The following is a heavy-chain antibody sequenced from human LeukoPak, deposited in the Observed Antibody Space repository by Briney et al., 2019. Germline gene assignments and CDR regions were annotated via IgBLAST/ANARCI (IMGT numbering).Heavy chain of an antibody. CDR2: IYYSGST. Sequence: SETLSLTCTVSGGSISSTTYHWGWIRQPPGKGLEWIGNIYYSGSTYYNPSLKSRVTISVDTSKNQFSLKLSSVTAADTAVYYCARRPYYYGSGSYLGWFDPWGQGTLVTVYS. D-gene: IGHD3-10*01. CDR1: GGSISSTTYH. CDR3: ARRPYYYGSGSYLGWFDP. J-gene: IGHJ5*02. V-gene: IGHV4-39*01.